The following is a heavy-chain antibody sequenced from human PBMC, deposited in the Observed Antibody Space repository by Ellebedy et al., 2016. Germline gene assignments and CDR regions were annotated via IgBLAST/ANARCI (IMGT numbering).Heavy chain of an antibody. J-gene: IGHJ6*02. CDR2: ISGGDDKT. CDR1: GFNFNNYG. D-gene: IGHD3-3*01. Sequence: GGSLRLXXAASGFNFNNYGMTWVRQAPGKGLEWVALISGGDDKTYYAESVKGRFTLSRDRSKNTLFLQMNSLRAEDPALYYCAKDDFCSASCQEDYYYYYGMDVWGQGTTVTVSS. CDR3: AKDDFCSASCQEDYYYYYGMDV. V-gene: IGHV3-23*01.